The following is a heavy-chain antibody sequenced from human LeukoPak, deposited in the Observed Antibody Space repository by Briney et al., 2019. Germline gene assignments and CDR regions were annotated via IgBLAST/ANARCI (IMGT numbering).Heavy chain of an antibody. CDR2: ISSSGSTI. CDR1: GFTISSYE. D-gene: IGHD6-13*01. J-gene: IGHJ3*02. V-gene: IGHV3-48*03. CDR3: ARGDSSSYAFDI. Sequence: GGSLRLSCAASGFTISSYEMNWVRQAPGKGLEWVSYISSSGSTIYYADSVKGRFTISRDNAKNSLYLQMNSLRAEDTAVYYCARGDSSSYAFDIWGQGTMVTVSS.